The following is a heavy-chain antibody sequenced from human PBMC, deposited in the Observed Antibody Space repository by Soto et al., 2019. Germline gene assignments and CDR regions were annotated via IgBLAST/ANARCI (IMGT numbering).Heavy chain of an antibody. Sequence: QVQLLQSGAEVKKPGASVKVSCQAAGYTFSTYAMHWVRQAPGQGLEWMGWINGGNGNTKYSQKFQGRLTVTRDTSAATAYMELSSLTSGDTAVYYCAREFLGRFGVDRLDYWGPGTLVTVSS. CDR1: GYTFSTYA. J-gene: IGHJ4*02. D-gene: IGHD3-3*01. CDR2: INGGNGNT. V-gene: IGHV1-3*01. CDR3: AREFLGRFGVDRLDY.